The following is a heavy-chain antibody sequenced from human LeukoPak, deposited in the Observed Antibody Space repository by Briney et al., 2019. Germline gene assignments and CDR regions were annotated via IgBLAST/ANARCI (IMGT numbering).Heavy chain of an antibody. D-gene: IGHD3-22*01. J-gene: IGHJ3*02. CDR1: GYTFTSYG. CDR2: ISAYNGNT. CDR3: ARGYDSSGYLGDAFDI. Sequence: ASVKASCKASGYTFTSYGISWVRQAPGQGLEWMGWISAYNGNTNYAQKLQGRVTMTTDTSTSTAYMELRSLRSDDTAMYYCARGYDSSGYLGDAFDIWGQGTMVTVSS. V-gene: IGHV1-18*01.